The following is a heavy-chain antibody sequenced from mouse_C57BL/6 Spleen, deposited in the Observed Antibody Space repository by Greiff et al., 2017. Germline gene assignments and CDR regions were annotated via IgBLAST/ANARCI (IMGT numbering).Heavy chain of an antibody. D-gene: IGHD1-1*01. J-gene: IGHJ3*01. V-gene: IGHV1-81*01. CDR2: IYPRSGNT. CDR3: ARYDYGSSYPFAY. CDR1: GYTFTSYG. Sequence: VQLQESGAELARPGASVKLSCKASGYTFTSYGISWVKQRTGQGLEWIGEIYPRSGNTYYNEKFKGKATLTADKSSSTAYMELRSLTSEDSAVYFCARYDYGSSYPFAYWGQGTLVTVSA.